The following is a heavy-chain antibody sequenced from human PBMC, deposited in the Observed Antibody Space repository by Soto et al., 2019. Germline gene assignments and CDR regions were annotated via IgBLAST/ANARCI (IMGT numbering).Heavy chain of an antibody. J-gene: IGHJ6*02. CDR2: IIPIFGTA. CDR3: AREGGSGSYSYYAMDV. CDR1: GGTFSSYA. Sequence: QVQLVQSGAEVKKPGSSVKVSCKASGGTFSSYAISWVRQAPGQGLEWMGGIIPIFGTANYAQKFQGRVTITAYKPTSXAYMELSSLRSEDTAVYYCAREGGSGSYSYYAMDVWGQGTTVTVSS. V-gene: IGHV1-69*14. D-gene: IGHD3-10*01.